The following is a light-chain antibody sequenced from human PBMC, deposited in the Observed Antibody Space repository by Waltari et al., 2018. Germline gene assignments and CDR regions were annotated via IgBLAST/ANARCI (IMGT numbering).Light chain of an antibody. J-gene: IGLJ3*02. Sequence: QSVLTQPPSVSGVPRQRVTISCSGSNSNIGNNAVAWYQQIPGRAPKLLIYYNDLLSSGFSDRFSGSKSGSSASLAISGLQSEDEADYYCATWEDTLSGWVFGGGTKLTVL. CDR3: ATWEDTLSGWV. V-gene: IGLV1-36*01. CDR2: YND. CDR1: NSNIGNNA.